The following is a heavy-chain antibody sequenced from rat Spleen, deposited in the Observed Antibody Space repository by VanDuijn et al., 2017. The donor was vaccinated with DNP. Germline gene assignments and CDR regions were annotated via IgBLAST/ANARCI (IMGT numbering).Heavy chain of an antibody. CDR3: ARDGQWDYLDY. Sequence: VQLRESGPGLLQPSQTLSLTCTVSGFSLTDYSVHWVRQPSGKGLEWMGVVWIGGTTHISSIFKSRVSISRDTSKSQVFLEVNSLQSEDTATYYCARDGQWDYLDYWGQGTLVTVSS. CDR1: GFSLTDYS. J-gene: IGHJ3*01. CDR2: VWIGGTT. D-gene: IGHD1-1*01. V-gene: IGHV2S63*01.